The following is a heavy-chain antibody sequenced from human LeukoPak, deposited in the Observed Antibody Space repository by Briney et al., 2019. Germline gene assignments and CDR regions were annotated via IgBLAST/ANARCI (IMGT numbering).Heavy chain of an antibody. Sequence: ASVKVSCKASGYTFTSYGISWVRQAPGQGLDWMGIINPSGGSTNYAQKFQGRVTMTRDTSTSTVYMELSSLRSEDTAVYFCARSLFRFLEWSYRSYYYYYMDVWGKGTTVTVSS. CDR2: INPSGGST. D-gene: IGHD3-3*01. CDR3: ARSLFRFLEWSYRSYYYYYMDV. J-gene: IGHJ6*03. CDR1: GYTFTSYG. V-gene: IGHV1-46*01.